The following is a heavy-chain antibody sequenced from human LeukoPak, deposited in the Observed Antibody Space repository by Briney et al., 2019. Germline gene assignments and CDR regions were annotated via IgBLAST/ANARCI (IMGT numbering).Heavy chain of an antibody. Sequence: VGSLRLSCAASGFTFSSYSMNWVRQAPGKGLEWVSSISSSSSYIYYADSVKGRFTISRDNAKKSLYLQMDSLRAEDTAVYYCAREGDILTAFDYWGQGTLVTVSS. D-gene: IGHD3-9*01. V-gene: IGHV3-21*01. J-gene: IGHJ4*02. CDR3: AREGDILTAFDY. CDR2: ISSSSSYI. CDR1: GFTFSSYS.